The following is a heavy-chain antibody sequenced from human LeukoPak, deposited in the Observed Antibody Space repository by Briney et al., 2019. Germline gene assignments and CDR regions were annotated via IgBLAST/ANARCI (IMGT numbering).Heavy chain of an antibody. D-gene: IGHD3-22*01. Sequence: GSPRLSPAASVFTSRSDARSGVRPAPGGGLEWVSAISGSVGSTYYAASVKGRFTISRDNSKNTLYLQMNSLRAEDTAVYYCAKGPFSSMIVVVSNAFDIWGQGTMVTVSS. V-gene: IGHV3-23*01. CDR1: VFTSRSDA. J-gene: IGHJ3*02. CDR3: AKGPFSSMIVVVSNAFDI. CDR2: ISGSVGST.